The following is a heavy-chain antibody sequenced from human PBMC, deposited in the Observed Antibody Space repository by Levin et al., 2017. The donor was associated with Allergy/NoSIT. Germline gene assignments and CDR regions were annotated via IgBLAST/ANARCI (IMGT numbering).Heavy chain of an antibody. D-gene: IGHD3-10*01. CDR1: GGSISSSSYY. Sequence: PSETLSLTCTVSGGSISSSSYYWGWIRQPPGKGLEWIGSIYYSGSTYYNPSLKSRVTISVDTSKNQFSLKLSSVTAADTAVYYCARHEGSGSYSIYYYYYMDVWGKGTTVTVSS. V-gene: IGHV4-39*01. CDR2: IYYSGST. J-gene: IGHJ6*03. CDR3: ARHEGSGSYSIYYYYYMDV.